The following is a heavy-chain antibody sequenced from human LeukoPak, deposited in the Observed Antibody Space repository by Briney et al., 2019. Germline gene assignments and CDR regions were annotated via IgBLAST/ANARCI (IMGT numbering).Heavy chain of an antibody. CDR3: ARDVGFGEFSGDHRY. D-gene: IGHD3-10*01. CDR2: ISAYNGNT. V-gene: IGHV1-18*01. J-gene: IGHJ4*02. CDR1: GYTFTSYG. Sequence: GASVKVSCKASGYTFTSYGISWVRQAPGQGLEWMGWISAYNGNTNYAQKLQGRVTMTTDTSTSTAYMDLRSLRSDDTAVYYCARDVGFGEFSGDHRYWGQGTLVTVSS.